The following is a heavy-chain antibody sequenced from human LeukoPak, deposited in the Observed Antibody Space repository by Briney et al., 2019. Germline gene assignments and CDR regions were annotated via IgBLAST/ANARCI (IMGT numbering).Heavy chain of an antibody. V-gene: IGHV3-23*01. J-gene: IGHJ6*02. CDR3: ARDRGVAATTLLKNYYYYYGMDV. CDR1: GFTFSSYA. D-gene: IGHD2-15*01. CDR2: ISGSGGST. Sequence: GGSLRLSCAASGFTFSSYAMSWVRQAPGKGLEWVSAISGSGGSTYYADSVKGRFTISRDNSKNTLYLQMNSLRAEDTAVYYCARDRGVAATTLLKNYYYYYGMDVWGQGTTVTVSS.